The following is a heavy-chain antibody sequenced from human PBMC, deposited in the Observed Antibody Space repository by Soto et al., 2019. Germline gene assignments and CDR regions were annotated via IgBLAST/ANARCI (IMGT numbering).Heavy chain of an antibody. Sequence: PSETLSLTCTVSGGSISSYYWSWIRQPPGKGLEWIGYIYYSGSTNYNPSLKSRVTISVDTSKNQFSLKLSSVTAADTAVYYCARDLTSSSSYGMDYWGQGTLVTVSS. CDR1: GGSISSYY. V-gene: IGHV4-59*01. D-gene: IGHD6-6*01. CDR2: IYYSGST. J-gene: IGHJ4*02. CDR3: ARDLTSSSSYGMDY.